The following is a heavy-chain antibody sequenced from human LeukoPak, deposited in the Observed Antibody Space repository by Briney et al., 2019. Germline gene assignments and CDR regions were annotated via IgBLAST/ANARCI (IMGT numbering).Heavy chain of an antibody. CDR1: GGSISSYY. J-gene: IGHJ6*03. D-gene: IGHD2-15*01. Sequence: SETLSLTCTVSGGSISSYYWSWIRQPAGKGLEWIERIYTSGSTNYNPSLKSRVTMSVDTSKNQFSLKLSSVTAADTAVYYCARGFCSGGSCYDYYYYMDVWGKGTTVTVSS. V-gene: IGHV4-4*07. CDR3: ARGFCSGGSCYDYYYYMDV. CDR2: IYTSGST.